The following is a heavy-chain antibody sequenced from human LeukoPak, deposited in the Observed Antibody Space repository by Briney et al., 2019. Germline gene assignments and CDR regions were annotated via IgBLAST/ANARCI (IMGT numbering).Heavy chain of an antibody. CDR2: ISGSGGST. D-gene: IGHD2-2*01. CDR3: AKETVVVPAVMAFDAFDI. J-gene: IGHJ3*02. V-gene: IGHV3-23*01. Sequence: GGSLRLSCAASGFTFSSYAMSWVRQAPGKGLEWVSAISGSGGSTYYADSVKGRFTISRDNSKNTLYLQMNSLRAEDTAVYYCAKETVVVPAVMAFDAFDIWGQGTMVTVSS. CDR1: GFTFSSYA.